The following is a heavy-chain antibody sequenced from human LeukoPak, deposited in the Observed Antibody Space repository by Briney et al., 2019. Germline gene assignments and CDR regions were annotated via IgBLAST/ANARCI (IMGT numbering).Heavy chain of an antibody. J-gene: IGHJ4*02. Sequence: PSETLSLTCAVYGGSFSGYYWSWIRQPPGKGLEWIGEINHSGSTNYNPSLKSRVTISVDTSKNRFSLKLSSVTAADTAVYYCARGFRRGSYYKSLYDYWGQGTLVTVSS. CDR1: GGSFSGYY. CDR3: ARGFRRGSYYKSLYDY. CDR2: INHSGST. V-gene: IGHV4-34*01. D-gene: IGHD1-26*01.